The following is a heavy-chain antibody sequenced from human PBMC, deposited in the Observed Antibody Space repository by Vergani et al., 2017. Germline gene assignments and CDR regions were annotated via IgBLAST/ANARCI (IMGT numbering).Heavy chain of an antibody. D-gene: IGHD6-13*01. V-gene: IGHV1-46*03. CDR2: INPSGGST. CDR1: GYTFTSYY. J-gene: IGHJ6*02. CDR3: ARGAAAPLYYYYGMDV. Sequence: VQLVQSGAEVKKPGASVKVSCKASGYTFTSYYMHWVRQAPGQGLEWMGIINPSGGSTSYAQKFQGRVTMTRDTSTSTVYMELSSLRSEDTAVYYCARGAAAPLYYYYGMDVWGQGTTVTVSS.